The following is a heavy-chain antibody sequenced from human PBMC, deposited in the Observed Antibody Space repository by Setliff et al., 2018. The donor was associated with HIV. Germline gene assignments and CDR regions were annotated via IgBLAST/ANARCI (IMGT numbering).Heavy chain of an antibody. CDR3: ARVGCSSTTCPWAWYFDL. Sequence: ASVKVSCKASGYTFTDYIMNWVRQAPGQGLEWMGWINANTGNPTYAQGFTGRFVFSLDTSVSTAYLQISSLKAEDTAVYYCARVGCSSTTCPWAWYFDLWGRGTLVTVSS. D-gene: IGHD2-2*01. J-gene: IGHJ2*01. V-gene: IGHV7-4-1*02. CDR2: INANTGNP. CDR1: GYTFTDYI.